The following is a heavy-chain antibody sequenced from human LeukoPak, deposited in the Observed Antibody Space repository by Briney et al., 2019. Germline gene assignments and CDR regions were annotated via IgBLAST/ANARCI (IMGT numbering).Heavy chain of an antibody. CDR2: ISSSSSYI. J-gene: IGHJ4*02. Sequence: GGSVRLSCAASGFTFSSYSMNWVRQAPGKGLEWVSSISSSSSYIYYADSVKGRFTISRDNAKNSLYLQMNSLRAEDTAVYYCARERRVYSSSWSDFDYWGQGPLVTVSS. V-gene: IGHV3-21*01. CDR1: GFTFSSYS. D-gene: IGHD6-13*01. CDR3: ARERRVYSSSWSDFDY.